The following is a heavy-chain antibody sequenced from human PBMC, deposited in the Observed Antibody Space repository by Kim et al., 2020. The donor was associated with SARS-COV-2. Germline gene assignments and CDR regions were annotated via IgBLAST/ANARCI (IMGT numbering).Heavy chain of an antibody. D-gene: IGHD5-12*01. CDR2: IYHSGST. CDR1: GGSISSSNW. Sequence: SETLSLTCAVSGGSISSSNWWSWVRQPPGKGLEWIGEIYHSGSTNYNPSLKSRVTISVDKSKNQFSLKLSSVTAADTAVYYCARSSSPGGYSGYDLFDYWGQGTLVTVSS. CDR3: ARSSSPGGYSGYDLFDY. V-gene: IGHV4-4*02. J-gene: IGHJ4*02.